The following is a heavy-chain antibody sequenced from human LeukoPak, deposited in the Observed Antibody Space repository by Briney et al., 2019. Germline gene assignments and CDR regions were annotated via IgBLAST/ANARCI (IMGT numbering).Heavy chain of an antibody. CDR1: GGSISSSSYY. D-gene: IGHD6-19*01. V-gene: IGHV4-39*01. CDR3: ARPQVAVAGTDLEGNWFDP. CDR2: IYYSGST. J-gene: IGHJ5*02. Sequence: SETLSLTCTVSGGSISSSSYYWGWIRQPPGKGLEWIGSIYYSGSTYYNPSLKSRVTISVDTSKNQFSLKLSSVTAADTAVYYCARPQVAVAGTDLEGNWFDPWGQGTLVTVSS.